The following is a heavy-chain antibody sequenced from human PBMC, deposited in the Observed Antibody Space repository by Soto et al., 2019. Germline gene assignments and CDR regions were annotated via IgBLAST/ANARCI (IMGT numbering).Heavy chain of an antibody. Sequence: SVKVSCKASGGTFSSYAISWVRQAPGQGLEWMGGIIPIYGTANYAQKFQGRVTITADESTSTAYMELSSLRSEDTAVYYCARDRCSGGSCYGMDVWGQGTTVTVSS. CDR1: GGTFSSYA. J-gene: IGHJ6*02. CDR3: ARDRCSGGSCYGMDV. V-gene: IGHV1-69*13. CDR2: IIPIYGTA. D-gene: IGHD2-15*01.